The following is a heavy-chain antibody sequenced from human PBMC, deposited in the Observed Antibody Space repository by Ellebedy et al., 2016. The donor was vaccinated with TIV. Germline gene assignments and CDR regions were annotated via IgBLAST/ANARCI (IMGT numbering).Heavy chain of an antibody. Sequence: MPSETLSLTCTVSGVSITTSSYYLGWVRQSPGKGLEWIGEITHSGSTNYNPSLKSRVTISVDTSKNQFSLNLSSVTAADTAVYYCARGLARDYWGQGTLVTVSS. J-gene: IGHJ4*02. CDR1: GVSITTSSYY. V-gene: IGHV4-39*07. CDR3: ARGLARDY. CDR2: ITHSGST.